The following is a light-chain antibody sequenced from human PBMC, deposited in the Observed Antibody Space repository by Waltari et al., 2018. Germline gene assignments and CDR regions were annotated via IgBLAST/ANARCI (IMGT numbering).Light chain of an antibody. CDR1: QSISRN. V-gene: IGKV3D-15*01. Sequence: EVLMTQSPATLSVSPGERATLSCRASQSISRNLAWYTQKPGQAPRLLTYGASTRAPGIPDRFSGSGSGTEFTLSISGVQSEDFGVYYCQQYNNWRTFGQGTRLEI. CDR3: QQYNNWRT. CDR2: GAS. J-gene: IGKJ2*01.